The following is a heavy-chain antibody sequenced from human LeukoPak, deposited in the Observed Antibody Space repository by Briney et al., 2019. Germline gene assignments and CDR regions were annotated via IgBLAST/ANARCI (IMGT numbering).Heavy chain of an antibody. CDR1: GYTFTGYY. CDR3: ARDNYGDYAGQFDY. D-gene: IGHD4-17*01. V-gene: IGHV1-2*02. CDR2: INPNSGGT. Sequence: ASVKVSCKASGYTFTGYYRHWVRQAPGQGLEWMGWINPNSGGTNYAQKFQGRVTMTRDTSISTAYMELSRLRSDDTAVYYCARDNYGDYAGQFDYWGQGTLVTVSS. J-gene: IGHJ4*02.